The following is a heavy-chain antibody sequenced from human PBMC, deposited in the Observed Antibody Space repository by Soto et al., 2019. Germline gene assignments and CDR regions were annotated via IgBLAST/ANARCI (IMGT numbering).Heavy chain of an antibody. CDR1: GGSFSGYY. CDR3: ARLRRSSSYYYYGMDV. D-gene: IGHD6-6*01. J-gene: IGHJ6*02. V-gene: IGHV4-34*01. CDR2: INHSGST. Sequence: QVQLQQWGAGLLKPSETLSLTCAVYGGSFSGYYWSWIRQPPGKGLEWNGEINHSGSTNYNPSLKSRVTISLDTSKNQVSLKLSSVTAADTAVYYGARLRRSSSYYYYGMDVWGQGTTVTVSS.